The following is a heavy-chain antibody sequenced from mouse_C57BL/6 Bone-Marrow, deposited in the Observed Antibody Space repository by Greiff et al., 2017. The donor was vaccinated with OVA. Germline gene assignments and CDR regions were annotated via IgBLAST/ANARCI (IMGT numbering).Heavy chain of an antibody. Sequence: EVKVEESGGGLVKPGGSLKLSCAASGFTFSSYTMAWVRQTPEKRLEWVATISGGGGNTYYPDSVKGRFTISRDNAKNNLYLQMRSLMSEDTALYYCARRNYDYGGFAYWGRGILVTGSA. CDR1: GFTFSSYT. CDR3: ARRNYDYGGFAY. J-gene: IGHJ3*01. V-gene: IGHV5-9*01. CDR2: ISGGGGNT. D-gene: IGHD2-4*01.